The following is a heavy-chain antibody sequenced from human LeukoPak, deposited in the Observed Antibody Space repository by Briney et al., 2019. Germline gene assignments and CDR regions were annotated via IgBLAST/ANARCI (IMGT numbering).Heavy chain of an antibody. CDR3: ARRGIGYCSRPSCPDAFDI. Sequence: SETLSLTCTVSGGSLSSSSYYWGWIRQPPGKGLEWIGSIYYSGSTYHNPSLKSRVTISVDTSKMQFSLKLSSVTAADTAVYYCARRGIGYCSRPSCPDAFDIWGKGTMVTVSS. CDR2: IYYSGST. D-gene: IGHD2-2*01. V-gene: IGHV4-39*01. CDR1: GGSLSSSSYY. J-gene: IGHJ3*02.